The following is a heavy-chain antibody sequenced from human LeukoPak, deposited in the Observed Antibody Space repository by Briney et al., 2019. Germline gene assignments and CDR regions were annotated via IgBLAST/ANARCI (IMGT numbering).Heavy chain of an antibody. J-gene: IGHJ4*02. V-gene: IGHV3-23*01. Sequence: PGGSLRLSCAGSGFTFFIQAMSWVRQAPGKGLEWVSSITDSGSSTFCADSVKGRFTTSRDNSKNILYLQMSSLRAEDTAVYYCAKDRDAVYGDYVHWGQGTLVTVSS. D-gene: IGHD4-17*01. CDR3: AKDRDAVYGDYVH. CDR1: GFTFFIQA. CDR2: ITDSGSST.